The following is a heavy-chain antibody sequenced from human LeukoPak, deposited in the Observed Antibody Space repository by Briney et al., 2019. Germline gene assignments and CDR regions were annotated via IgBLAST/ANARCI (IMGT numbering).Heavy chain of an antibody. V-gene: IGHV4-34*01. CDR1: GGSFSGYY. J-gene: IGHJ4*02. Sequence: SETLSLTCAVYGGSFSGYYWSWIRQPPGKGLEWIGSIYYSGSTYYNPSLKSRVTISVDTSKNQFSLKLSSVTAADTAVYYCARLGCSSTSCYIVDYWGQGTLVTVSS. CDR2: IYYSGST. D-gene: IGHD2-2*02. CDR3: ARLGCSSTSCYIVDY.